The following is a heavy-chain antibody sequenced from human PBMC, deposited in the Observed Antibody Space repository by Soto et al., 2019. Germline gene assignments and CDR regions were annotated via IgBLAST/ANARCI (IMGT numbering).Heavy chain of an antibody. Sequence: ASVKVSCKASGYTFTNYHMHWVRQAPGLGFEWMGIINPSGGGTAYAQKFQGRLTATRDTSTNTVYMELSSLRLEDTAVFYCARVGLGSNWNLDYWGQGTLVTVSS. V-gene: IGHV1-46*01. D-gene: IGHD1-20*01. J-gene: IGHJ4*02. CDR3: ARVGLGSNWNLDY. CDR1: GYTFTNYH. CDR2: INPSGGGT.